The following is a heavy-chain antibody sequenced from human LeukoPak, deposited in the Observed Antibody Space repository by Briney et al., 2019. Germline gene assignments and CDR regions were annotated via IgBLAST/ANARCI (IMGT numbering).Heavy chain of an antibody. J-gene: IGHJ1*01. V-gene: IGHV1-69*16. D-gene: IGHD4-23*01. CDR3: TTYGSNIAEYFEH. CDR2: IVPPLGTA. CDR1: RGIYRRYS. Sequence: SVKVSCKASRGIYRRYSITWVRQAPGQGLEWMGGIVPPLGTANYAQKFQGRVTITTDESTNTAYMELTSLTSEDAAVYYCTTYGSNIAEYFEHWGQGTLVSVSS.